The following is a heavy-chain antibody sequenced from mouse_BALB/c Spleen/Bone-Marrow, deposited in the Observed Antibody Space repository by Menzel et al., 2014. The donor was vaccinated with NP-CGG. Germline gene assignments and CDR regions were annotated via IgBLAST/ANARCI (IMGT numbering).Heavy chain of an antibody. CDR1: GFNIKDTY. CDR3: ARWEYYAMDY. D-gene: IGHD4-1*01. V-gene: IGHV14-3*02. CDR2: IDPANGNT. Sequence: ARLQQSGAELVKPGASVKLSCTASGFNIKDTYMHWVKQRPEQGLEWIGRIDPANGNTKYDPKFQGKATITADTSSNTAYLQLSSLTSEDTAVYYCARWEYYAMDYWGQGTSVTVSS. J-gene: IGHJ4*01.